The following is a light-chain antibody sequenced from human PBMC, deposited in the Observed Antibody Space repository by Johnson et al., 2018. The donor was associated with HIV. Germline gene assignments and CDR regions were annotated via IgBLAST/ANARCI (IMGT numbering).Light chain of an antibody. CDR2: ENN. CDR3: GTWDSSLSAGV. J-gene: IGLJ1*01. CDR1: SSNIGRNY. Sequence: QSVLTQPPSVSAAPGQKVTISCSGSSSNIGRNYVSWYQQLPGTAPKLLIYENNKRPSGIPDRFSGSKSGTSATLGITGLQTGDEADYYCGTWDSSLSAGVFGTGTEVTVL. V-gene: IGLV1-51*02.